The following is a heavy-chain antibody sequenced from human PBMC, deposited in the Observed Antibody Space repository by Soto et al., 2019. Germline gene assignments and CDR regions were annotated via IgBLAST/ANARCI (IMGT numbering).Heavy chain of an antibody. V-gene: IGHV4-4*02. CDR2: IYHSGST. CDR3: ARLSGRYNDRDFDY. D-gene: IGHD1-26*01. J-gene: IGHJ4*02. CDR1: GASITSENW. Sequence: PSETLSLTCTVSGASITSENWWSWVRQPPGKGLEWIGYIYHSGSTYYNPSLKSRVTISVDRSNNQFSLKVSSVTAADTAVYYCARLSGRYNDRDFDYWGQGTLVTVSS.